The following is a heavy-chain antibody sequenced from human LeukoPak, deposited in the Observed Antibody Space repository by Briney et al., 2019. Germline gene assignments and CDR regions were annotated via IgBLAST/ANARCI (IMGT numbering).Heavy chain of an antibody. CDR2: INHSGST. Sequence: SETLSLTCVVYGGSFSGYYWSWIRQPPGKGLEWIGEINHSGSTNYNPSLKSRVTISVDTSKNQFSLKLSSVTAADTAVYYCARRDRTYYYYMDVWGKGTTVTVSS. J-gene: IGHJ6*03. CDR3: ARRDRTYYYYMDV. V-gene: IGHV4-34*01. D-gene: IGHD5-24*01. CDR1: GGSFSGYY.